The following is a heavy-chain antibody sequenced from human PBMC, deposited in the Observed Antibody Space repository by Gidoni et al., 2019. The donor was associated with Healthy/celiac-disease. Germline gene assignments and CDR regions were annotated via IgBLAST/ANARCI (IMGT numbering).Heavy chain of an antibody. J-gene: IGHJ6*03. CDR2: IIPIFGTA. V-gene: IGHV1-69*01. Sequence: HVQLVQSGAEVKKPGSSVKVSCKASGGTFRSYAISWVRQAPGQGLEWMGGIIPIFGTANYAQKFQGRVTITADESTSTAYMELSSLRSEDTAVYYCARGGYCSGGSCYPNPYYYYMDVWGKGTTVTVSS. D-gene: IGHD2-15*01. CDR1: GGTFRSYA. CDR3: ARGGYCSGGSCYPNPYYYYMDV.